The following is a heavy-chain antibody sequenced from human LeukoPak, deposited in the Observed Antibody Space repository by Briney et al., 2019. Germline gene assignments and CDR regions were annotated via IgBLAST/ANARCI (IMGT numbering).Heavy chain of an antibody. D-gene: IGHD5-24*01. Sequence: SETLSLTCAVSGVSISTYHWTWLRQPPGEGLEWIGHIYNSGSTNYNPSLRGRVTISLDTSKNQVSLKLSSVTAADTAMYYCARKDGDGWGQGTLVTVSS. V-gene: IGHV4-59*01. CDR3: ARKDGDG. CDR2: IYNSGST. CDR1: GVSISTYH. J-gene: IGHJ4*02.